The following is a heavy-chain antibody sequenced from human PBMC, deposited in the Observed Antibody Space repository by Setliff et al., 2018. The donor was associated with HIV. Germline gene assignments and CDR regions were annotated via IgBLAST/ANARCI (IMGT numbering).Heavy chain of an antibody. D-gene: IGHD2-2*01. J-gene: IGHJ4*02. CDR3: ARQSTTSRDFDS. V-gene: IGHV4-30-4*01. CDR2: VSYTGTT. CDR1: YATLSTADYY. Sequence: SENLSLTCTASYATLSTADYYWTWIRQPPGKGLEWIGFVSYTGTTRYSPSLRSRISISIDASKNKFSLQLSSVTAADTAVYYCARQSTTSRDFDSWGQGTLVTVSS.